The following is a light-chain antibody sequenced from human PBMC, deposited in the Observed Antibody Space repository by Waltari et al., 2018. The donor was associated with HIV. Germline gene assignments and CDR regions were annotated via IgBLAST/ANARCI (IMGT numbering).Light chain of an antibody. Sequence: QSALTQPASVSGSPGQSITISCTGTSSDVGNYNYISWYQQCPGKAPQLMIYDVTKRPSGVSNRFLGSKSGNTASLIIAGLQAEDEADYYCCSYAGSSRNVFGTGTKVTVL. CDR1: SSDVGNYNY. J-gene: IGLJ1*01. CDR3: CSYAGSSRNV. V-gene: IGLV2-23*02. CDR2: DVT.